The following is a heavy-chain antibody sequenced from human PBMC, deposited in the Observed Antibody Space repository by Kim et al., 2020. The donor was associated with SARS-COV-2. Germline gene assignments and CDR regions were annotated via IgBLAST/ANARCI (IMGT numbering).Heavy chain of an antibody. CDR1: GYTFTGYY. J-gene: IGHJ6*03. Sequence: ASVKVSCKASGYTFTGYYMHWVRQAPGQGLEWMGWINPNSGGTNYAQKFQGRVTMTRDTSISTAYMELSRLRSDDTAVYYCARGGCTNGVCLFFWGDYYYYMDVWGKGTTVTVSS. D-gene: IGHD2-8*01. CDR3: ARGGCTNGVCLFFWGDYYYYMDV. CDR2: INPNSGGT. V-gene: IGHV1-2*02.